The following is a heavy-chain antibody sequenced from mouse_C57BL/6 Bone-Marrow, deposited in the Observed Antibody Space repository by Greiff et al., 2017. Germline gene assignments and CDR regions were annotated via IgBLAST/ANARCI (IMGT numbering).Heavy chain of an antibody. CDR1: GFNIKDDY. Sequence: VQLKQSGAELVRPGASVKLSCTASGFNIKDDYMHWVKQRPEQGLEWIGWIDPENGDTEYASKFQGKATITADTSSNTAYLQLSSLTSEDSAVYYCARRDYYYGTPNEWGTGTTVTVSS. CDR3: ARRDYYYGTPNE. V-gene: IGHV14-4*01. J-gene: IGHJ1*03. D-gene: IGHD1-1*01. CDR2: IDPENGDT.